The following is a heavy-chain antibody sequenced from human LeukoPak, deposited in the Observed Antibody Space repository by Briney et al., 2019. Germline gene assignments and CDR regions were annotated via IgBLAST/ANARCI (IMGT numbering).Heavy chain of an antibody. V-gene: IGHV3-11*01. CDR2: VSGSGSTI. CDR3: AREEMATMSY. Sequence: GGSLRLSCAASGVTLSTYAMSWARQAPGKGLEWVSTVSGSGSTIYYADSVKGRFTISRDNAKNSLYLQMNSLRAEDTAVYYCAREEMATMSYWGQGTLVTVSS. CDR1: GVTLSTYA. J-gene: IGHJ4*02. D-gene: IGHD5-24*01.